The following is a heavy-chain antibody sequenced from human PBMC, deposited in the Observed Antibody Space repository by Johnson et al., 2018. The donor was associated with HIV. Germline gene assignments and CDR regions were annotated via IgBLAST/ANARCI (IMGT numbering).Heavy chain of an antibody. D-gene: IGHD3-10*01. CDR1: GFTFSSSW. CDR3: VKVQDEWFRALGAFDI. CDR2: IKCDGSEK. Sequence: VQLVESGGGLVKPGGSLRLSCAASGFTFSSSWMHWVCQAPEKGLEWVADIKCDGSEKYYVDSVKGRLTISRDNAKNSLYLQVNSLRAEDMTVYYCVKVQDEWFRALGAFDIWGQGTMVTVSS. J-gene: IGHJ3*02. V-gene: IGHV3-52*01.